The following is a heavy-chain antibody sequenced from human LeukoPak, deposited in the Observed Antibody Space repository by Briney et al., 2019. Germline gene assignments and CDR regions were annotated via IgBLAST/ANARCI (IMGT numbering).Heavy chain of an antibody. Sequence: SSETLSLTCTVSGGSVSSGSYYWSWIRQPPGKGLEWIGYIYYSGSTNYNPSLKSRVTISVDTSKNQFSLKLSSVTVADTAVYYCARGGGDYYYYGMDVWGQGTTVTVSS. CDR1: GGSVSSGSYY. CDR3: ARGGGDYYYYGMDV. V-gene: IGHV4-61*01. D-gene: IGHD2-21*01. CDR2: IYYSGST. J-gene: IGHJ6*02.